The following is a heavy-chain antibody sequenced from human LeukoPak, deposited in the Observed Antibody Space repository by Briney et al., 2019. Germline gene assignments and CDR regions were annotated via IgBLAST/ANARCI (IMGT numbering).Heavy chain of an antibody. Sequence: SETLSLTCTVSGGSISSYYWSWIRQPPGKGLEWIGFIYYSGSTYYNPSLKSRVTISVDRSKNQFSLRLSSVTAADTAVYYCARVRGYLSSYYFDYWGQGTLVTVSS. D-gene: IGHD5-12*01. CDR2: IYYSGST. CDR1: GGSISSYY. J-gene: IGHJ4*02. V-gene: IGHV4-59*12. CDR3: ARVRGYLSSYYFDY.